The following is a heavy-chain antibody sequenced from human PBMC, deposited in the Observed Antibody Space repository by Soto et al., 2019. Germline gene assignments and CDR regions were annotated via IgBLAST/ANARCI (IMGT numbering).Heavy chain of an antibody. J-gene: IGHJ3*02. CDR1: GFTFDDYA. D-gene: IGHD3-22*01. V-gene: IGHV3-9*01. Sequence: GGSLRLSCAASGFTFDDYAMHWVRQAPGKGLEWVSGISWNSGSIGYADSVKGRFTISRDNAKNSLYLQMNSLRAGDTALHYCAKVLALGPYDSSGYYLDAFDIWGQGTMVTVSS. CDR2: ISWNSGSI. CDR3: AKVLALGPYDSSGYYLDAFDI.